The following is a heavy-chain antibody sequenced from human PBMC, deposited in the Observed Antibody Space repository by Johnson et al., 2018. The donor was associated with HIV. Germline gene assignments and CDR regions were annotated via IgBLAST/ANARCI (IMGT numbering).Heavy chain of an antibody. CDR3: ARGRPSGSHDAFDI. J-gene: IGHJ3*02. D-gene: IGHD3-22*01. CDR1: GFTISSYG. CDR2: MSFDETNS. V-gene: IGHV3-30*19. Sequence: QVQLVESGGGLVKPGGSLRLSCAASGFTISSYGMHWVRQAPGKGLQWVAVMSFDETNSYDSDSVDVKGRFTISRDNSKNTLYLQMDSLRGEDTAVYYCARGRPSGSHDAFDIWGQGTLVTVSA.